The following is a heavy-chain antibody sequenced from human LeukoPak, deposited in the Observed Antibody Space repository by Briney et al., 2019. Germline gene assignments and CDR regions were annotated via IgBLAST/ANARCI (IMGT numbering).Heavy chain of an antibody. D-gene: IGHD7-27*01. V-gene: IGHV4-61*08. CDR2: IYYTET. CDR3: ATRKLGNDY. Sequence: SETLSLTCTVSGNSISSGDYYWSWIRQSPGKGLEWIGYIYYTETSYNPSLKSRVTISADTSKNQFSLKLYSVTAADTAVYYCATRKLGNDYWGQGTLVTVSS. J-gene: IGHJ4*02. CDR1: GNSISSGDYY.